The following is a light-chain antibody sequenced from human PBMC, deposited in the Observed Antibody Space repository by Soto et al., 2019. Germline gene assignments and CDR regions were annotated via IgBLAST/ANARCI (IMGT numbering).Light chain of an antibody. V-gene: IGLV1-44*01. J-gene: IGLJ1*01. CDR1: MSNIESNT. Sequence: QSLLTQPPSASGTPGQRVTISCSGSMSNIESNTVTWYQQLPGTAPKLVIYSNYDRPSGVPDRFSGSTYGTSASLVIRGLQSEDEADYYCAAWDDILNGYVFGGGTKVTVL. CDR3: AAWDDILNGYV. CDR2: SNY.